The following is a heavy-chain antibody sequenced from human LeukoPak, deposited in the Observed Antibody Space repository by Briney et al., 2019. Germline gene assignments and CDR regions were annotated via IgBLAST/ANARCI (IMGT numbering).Heavy chain of an antibody. D-gene: IGHD3-10*01. J-gene: IGHJ4*02. CDR3: ASGEAGRGTSPFDY. V-gene: IGHV4-59*11. Sequence: SQTLSLTCTVSGGSIGIHYWSWIRQPPGKGLEWSGYISYSGNTKYNPSLKRRATISLDTPKDQFPLRLSSVTPADTAVYYCASGEAGRGTSPFDYWGQGTLVTVSS. CDR1: GGSIGIHY. CDR2: ISYSGNT.